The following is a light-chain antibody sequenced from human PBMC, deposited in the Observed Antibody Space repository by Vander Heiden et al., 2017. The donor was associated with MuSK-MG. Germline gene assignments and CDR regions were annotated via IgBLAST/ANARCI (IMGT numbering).Light chain of an antibody. CDR3: QQDGSSPIT. J-gene: IGKJ5*01. CDR1: QSVGSSY. Sequence: PGETATLSCRASQSVGSSYLAWYQQKPGQAPRLLIYGASSRATGIPDRFSGSGSVTDFTLTISRLEPEDFAVYYCQQDGSSPITFGQGTRLEIK. V-gene: IGKV3-20*01. CDR2: GAS.